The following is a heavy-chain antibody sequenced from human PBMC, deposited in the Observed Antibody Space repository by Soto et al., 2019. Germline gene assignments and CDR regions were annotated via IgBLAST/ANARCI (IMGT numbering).Heavy chain of an antibody. D-gene: IGHD6-13*01. CDR3: AKEGSSSWNYTPWYFDL. Sequence: QVQLVESGGGVVQPGRSLRLSCAASGFTFSSYGMHWVRQAPGKGLEWVAVISYDGSNKYYADSVKGRFTISRDNSKNTLYLQMNSLRAEDTAVYYCAKEGSSSWNYTPWYFDLWGRGTLVIVSS. V-gene: IGHV3-30*18. CDR2: ISYDGSNK. J-gene: IGHJ2*01. CDR1: GFTFSSYG.